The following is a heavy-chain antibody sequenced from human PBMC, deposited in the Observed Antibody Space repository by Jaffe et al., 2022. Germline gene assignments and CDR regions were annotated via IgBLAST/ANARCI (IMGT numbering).Heavy chain of an antibody. CDR3: ATDLGRDSGRYPGFLQN. CDR1: GFTFSSYG. D-gene: IGHD1-26*01. Sequence: QVQLVESGGGVVQPGGSLRLSCAASGFTFSSYGMQWVRQAPGKGLEWVAFIRYDGSNKYYADSVKGRFIISRDNSKNTLYLQMNSLRAEDTAIYYCATDLGRDSGRYPGFLQNGGQGTLVTVSS. CDR2: IRYDGSNK. V-gene: IGHV3-30*02. J-gene: IGHJ1*01.